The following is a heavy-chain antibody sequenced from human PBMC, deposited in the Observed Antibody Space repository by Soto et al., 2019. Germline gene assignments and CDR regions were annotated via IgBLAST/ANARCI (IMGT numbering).Heavy chain of an antibody. CDR2: IYSGGST. CDR3: ARTPSSGYPLGAFDI. CDR1: GFTVSSNY. J-gene: IGHJ3*02. D-gene: IGHD3-22*01. V-gene: IGHV3-53*01. Sequence: EVQLVESGGGLIQPGGSLRLSCAASGFTVSSNYMSWVRQAPGKGLERVSVIYSGGSTYYADSVKGRFTISRDNSKNTLYLQMNSLRAEDTAVYYCARTPSSGYPLGAFDIWGQGTMVTVSS.